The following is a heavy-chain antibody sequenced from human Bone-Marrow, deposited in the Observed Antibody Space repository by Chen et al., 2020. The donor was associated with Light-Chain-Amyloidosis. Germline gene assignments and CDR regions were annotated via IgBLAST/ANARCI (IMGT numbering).Heavy chain of an antibody. J-gene: IGHJ6*03. V-gene: IGHV3-30*02. CDR2: IRYDGSNK. CDR1: GFTFSSYG. CDR3: ARSSSWYGYYYYMDV. Sequence: VQLMESGGGVVQPGGSLRLSCAASGFTFSSYGMHWVRQAPGKGLEWVAFIRYDGSNKYYADSVKGRFTISRDNSKNTLYLQMNSLRAEDTALYYCARSSSWYGYYYYMDVWGKGTTVTVSS. D-gene: IGHD6-13*01.